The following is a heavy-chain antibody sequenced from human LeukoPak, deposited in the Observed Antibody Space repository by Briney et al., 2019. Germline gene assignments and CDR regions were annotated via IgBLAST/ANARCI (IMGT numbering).Heavy chain of an antibody. V-gene: IGHV3-21*01. CDR1: GFTFSSYS. Sequence: GGSLRLSCAASGFTFSSYSMNWVRQAPGKGLEWVSSISSSSSYIYYADSVKGRFTISRDNAKHSLYLQMNSLRAEDTAVYYCAREGGKQYQLLYSGYYMDVWGKGTTVTVSS. CDR2: ISSSSSYI. CDR3: AREGGKQYQLLYSGYYMDV. D-gene: IGHD2-2*02. J-gene: IGHJ6*03.